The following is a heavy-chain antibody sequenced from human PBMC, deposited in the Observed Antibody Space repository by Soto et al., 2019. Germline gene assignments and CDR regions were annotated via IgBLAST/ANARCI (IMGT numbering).Heavy chain of an antibody. J-gene: IGHJ4*02. CDR1: GFTFSGSA. CDR2: IRSKANSYAT. Sequence: EVQLVESGGGLVQPGGSLKLSCAASGFTFSGSAMHWVRQASGKGLEWVGRIRSKANSYATAYAASVKGRFTISRDDSENTAYLQMNSLKTEDTAVYYCSVVTATAIDYWGQGTLVTVSS. CDR3: SVVTATAIDY. D-gene: IGHD2-21*02. V-gene: IGHV3-73*02.